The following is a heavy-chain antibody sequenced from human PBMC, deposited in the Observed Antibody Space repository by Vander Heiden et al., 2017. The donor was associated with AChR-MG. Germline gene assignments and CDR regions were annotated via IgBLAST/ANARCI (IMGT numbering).Heavy chain of an antibody. CDR3: ARDPRGEDSSWYVAGVWFDP. CDR1: GFTFSDYY. Sequence: QVQLVESGGGLVKPGGSLRLSCAASGFTFSDYYMSWIRQAQGKGLDWVSYISSSGSTIYYADSVKGRFTISRDNAKNSLYLQMNSLRAEDTAVYYCARDPRGEDSSWYVAGVWFDPWGQGTLVTVSS. V-gene: IGHV3-11*01. J-gene: IGHJ5*02. CDR2: ISSSGSTI. D-gene: IGHD6-13*01.